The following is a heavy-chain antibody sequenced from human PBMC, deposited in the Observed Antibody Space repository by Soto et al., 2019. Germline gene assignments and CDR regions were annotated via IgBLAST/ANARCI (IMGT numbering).Heavy chain of an antibody. V-gene: IGHV1-2*02. D-gene: IGHD3-22*01. CDR2: INPNSGGT. CDR3: ARGTYDSSGYYPVFYFDY. Sequence: QVQLVQSGAEVKKPGASVKVSCKASGYTFTGYYMHWVRQAPGQGLEWMGWINPNSGGTNYAQKFQGRVTMTRDTSISTAYMELSRLRSDDTAVYYCARGTYDSSGYYPVFYFDYWGQGTLVTVSS. CDR1: GYTFTGYY. J-gene: IGHJ4*02.